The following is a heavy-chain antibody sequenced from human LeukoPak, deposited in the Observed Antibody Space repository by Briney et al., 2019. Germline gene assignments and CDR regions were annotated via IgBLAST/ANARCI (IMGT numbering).Heavy chain of an antibody. CDR1: GGSISSSSYY. V-gene: IGHV4-39*01. CDR2: IYYSGST. D-gene: IGHD1-26*01. Sequence: PSETLSLTCTVSGGSISSSSYYWGWIRQPPGKGLEWIGSIYYSGSTYYNPSLKSRVTISVDTSKNQFSLKLSSVTAADTAVYYCARHLALELLVGLDYWGQEPWSPSPQ. J-gene: IGHJ4*01. CDR3: ARHLALELLVGLDY.